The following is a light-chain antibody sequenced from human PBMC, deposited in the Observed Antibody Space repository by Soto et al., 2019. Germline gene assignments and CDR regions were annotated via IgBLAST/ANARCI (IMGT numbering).Light chain of an antibody. Sequence: DIQMTQSPSSLSASVGDRVTITCQASQDISNNLSWYQQKPGKAPKLLVYDADSLEAGVTARFRGSGSGTHFTFTISSLQPEDFATYYCQQYDHVPFAFGQGTKLHIK. CDR1: QDISNN. V-gene: IGKV1-33*01. CDR2: DAD. J-gene: IGKJ2*01. CDR3: QQYDHVPFA.